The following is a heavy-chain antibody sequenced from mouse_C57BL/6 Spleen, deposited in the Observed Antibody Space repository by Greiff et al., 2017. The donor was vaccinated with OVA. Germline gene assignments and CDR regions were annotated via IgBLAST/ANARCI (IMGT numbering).Heavy chain of an antibody. CDR1: GFNIKNTY. V-gene: IGHV14-3*01. J-gene: IGHJ4*01. D-gene: IGHD2-5*01. Sequence: EVKLVESVAELVRPGASVKLSCTASGFNIKNTYMHWVKQRPEQGLEWIGRIDPANGNTKYAPKFQGKATITADTSSNTAYLQLSSLTSEDTAIYYCARTYYSNYESAMDYWGQGTSVTVSS. CDR2: IDPANGNT. CDR3: ARTYYSNYESAMDY.